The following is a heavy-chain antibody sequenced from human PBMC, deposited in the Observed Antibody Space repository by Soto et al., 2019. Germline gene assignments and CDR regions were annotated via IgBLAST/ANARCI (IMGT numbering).Heavy chain of an antibody. CDR2: IIPIFGTA. V-gene: IGHV1-69*06. CDR3: ARVEGSSWYSWFDP. D-gene: IGHD6-13*01. J-gene: IGHJ5*02. Sequence: SVKVSCKASGGTFSSYAISWVRQAPGQGLEWMGGIIPIFGTANYAQKFQGRVTITADKSTSTAYMEPSSLRSEDTAVYYCARVEGSSWYSWFDPWGQGTRVTVSS. CDR1: GGTFSSYA.